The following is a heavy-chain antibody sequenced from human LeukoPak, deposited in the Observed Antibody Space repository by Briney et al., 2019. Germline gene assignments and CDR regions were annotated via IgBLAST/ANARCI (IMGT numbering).Heavy chain of an antibody. CDR2: VGGSGAST. J-gene: IGHJ4*02. D-gene: IGHD3-22*01. V-gene: IGHV3-23*01. CDR3: AKSSGYYLADY. Sequence: GGSLRLSCAASGFTFSSYAMSWVRQAPGKGLEWVSVVGGSGASTYYADSVKGRFTISRDNSKNTLYLQMNSLRAEDTAVYYCAKSSGYYLADYWGQGTLVTVSS. CDR1: GFTFSSYA.